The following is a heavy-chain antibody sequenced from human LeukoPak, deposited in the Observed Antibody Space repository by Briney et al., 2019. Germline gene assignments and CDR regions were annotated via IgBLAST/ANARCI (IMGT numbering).Heavy chain of an antibody. J-gene: IGHJ4*02. Sequence: GGSLRLSCAASGFTFSTYTMTWVRQAPGKGLECVASISTSGLYKYYADSVKGRFTISRDNSKNTLYLEMNSLRAEDTAVYYCARDFDSGSRHWGQGTLVPVSS. CDR1: GFTFSTYT. CDR3: ARDFDSGSRH. CDR2: ISTSGLYK. V-gene: IGHV3-21*06. D-gene: IGHD1-26*01.